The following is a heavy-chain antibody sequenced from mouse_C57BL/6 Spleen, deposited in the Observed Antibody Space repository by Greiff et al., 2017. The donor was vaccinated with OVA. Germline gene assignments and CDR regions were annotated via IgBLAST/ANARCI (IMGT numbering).Heavy chain of an antibody. J-gene: IGHJ1*03. CDR3: ARGELLPLWYFDV. CDR2: IDPEDGET. D-gene: IGHD1-1*01. V-gene: IGHV14-2*01. Sequence: VQLKESGAELVKPGASVKLSCTASGFNIKDYYMHWVKQRTEQGLEWIGRIDPEDGETKYAPKFQGKATITADTSSNTAYLQLSSLTSEDTAVYYCARGELLPLWYFDVWGTGTTVTVSS. CDR1: GFNIKDYY.